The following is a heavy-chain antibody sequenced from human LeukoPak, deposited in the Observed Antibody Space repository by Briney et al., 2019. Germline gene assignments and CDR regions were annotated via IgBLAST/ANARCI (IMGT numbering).Heavy chain of an antibody. CDR1: GFAFDEHG. Sequence: SGGSLRLSCTASGFAFDEHGMSWVRQVPGKGLEWVSGINWSGGSTGYADPLRGRFTISRDNAKNSLYLQMDSLRAEDTALYYCARDSYYDGTSYYFDYWGQGTLVTVSS. CDR2: INWSGGST. CDR3: ARDSYYDGTSYYFDY. D-gene: IGHD1-26*01. J-gene: IGHJ4*02. V-gene: IGHV3-20*04.